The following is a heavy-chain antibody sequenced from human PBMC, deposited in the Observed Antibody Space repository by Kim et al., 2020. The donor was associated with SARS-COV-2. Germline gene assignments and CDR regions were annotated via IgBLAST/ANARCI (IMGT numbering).Heavy chain of an antibody. J-gene: IGHJ6*02. D-gene: IGHD3-10*01. CDR3: ARKGQGDYGSGSYYYYYYYGMDV. CDR2: MNPNSGNT. CDR1: GYTFTSYD. Sequence: ASVKVSCKASGYTFTSYDINWVRQATGQGLEWMGWMNPNSGNTGYAQKFQGRVTMTRNTSISTAYMELSSLRSEDTAVYYCARKGQGDYGSGSYYYYYYYGMDVWGQGTTVTVSS. V-gene: IGHV1-8*01.